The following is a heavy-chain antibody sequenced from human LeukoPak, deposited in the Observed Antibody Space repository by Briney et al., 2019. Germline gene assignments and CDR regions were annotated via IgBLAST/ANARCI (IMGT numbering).Heavy chain of an antibody. Sequence: SGTLSLTCAVSGGSISSSNWWSWVRQPPGKGLEWIGEIYHSGSTNYNPSLKSRVTLSVDKSKNQFSLKLSSVTAADTAVYYCARDSRYCSGGSCYVYYYYGMDVWGKGTTVTVSS. V-gene: IGHV4-4*02. J-gene: IGHJ6*04. D-gene: IGHD2-15*01. CDR2: IYHSGST. CDR3: ARDSRYCSGGSCYVYYYYGMDV. CDR1: GGSISSSNW.